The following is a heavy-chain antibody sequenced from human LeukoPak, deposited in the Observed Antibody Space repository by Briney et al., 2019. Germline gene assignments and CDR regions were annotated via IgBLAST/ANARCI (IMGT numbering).Heavy chain of an antibody. CDR2: IYYSGRT. Sequence: SETLSLTCTVSGGSISSNSYYWGWIRQPPGKGLEWIGSIYYSGRTYYNPSLKSRVTMSVDTSNNQFSLQLSSVTAADTAVYYCARTDLGYCSGGSCYSPYNWFDPWGQGTLVTVSS. V-gene: IGHV4-39*01. CDR1: GGSISSNSYY. CDR3: ARTDLGYCSGGSCYSPYNWFDP. D-gene: IGHD2-15*01. J-gene: IGHJ5*02.